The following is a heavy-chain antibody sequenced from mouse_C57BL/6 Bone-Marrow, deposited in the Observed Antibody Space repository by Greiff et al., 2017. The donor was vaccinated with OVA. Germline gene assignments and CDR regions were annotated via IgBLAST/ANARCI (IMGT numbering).Heavy chain of an antibody. J-gene: IGHJ1*03. D-gene: IGHD1-1*01. V-gene: IGHV2-5*01. Sequence: VQLQQSGPGLVQPSQSLSITCTVSGFSLTSYGVHWVRQSPGQGLEWLGVIWRGGSTDYNAAFLSRLSTPKDNSKSQVFFKMNSLQADDTAIYYCAKNTIYYGSSSWYFDVGGTGTTVTVSS. CDR3: AKNTIYYGSSSWYFDV. CDR1: GFSLTSYG. CDR2: IWRGGST.